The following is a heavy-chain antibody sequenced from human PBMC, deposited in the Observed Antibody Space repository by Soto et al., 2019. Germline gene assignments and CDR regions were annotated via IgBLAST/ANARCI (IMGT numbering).Heavy chain of an antibody. D-gene: IGHD1-7*01. CDR3: ARDLKFITGTTLGRNWFDP. J-gene: IGHJ5*02. V-gene: IGHV1-46*01. Sequence: QVQLVQSGAEVKKPGASVKVSCKASGYTFTSYYMHWVRQAPGQGLGWMGIINPSGGSTSYAQKFQGRVTMTRDTSTSTVYMELSSLRSEDTAVYYCARDLKFITGTTLGRNWFDPWGQGTLVTVSS. CDR1: GYTFTSYY. CDR2: INPSGGST.